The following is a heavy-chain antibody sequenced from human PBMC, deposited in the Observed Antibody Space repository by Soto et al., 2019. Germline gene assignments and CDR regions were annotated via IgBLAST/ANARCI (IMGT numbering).Heavy chain of an antibody. Sequence: QVQLQESGPGLAKPSQTLSLTCNVSNGSISSSGYYWSWIRQHPGQGLEWIGYIYYSGSTYYNPFLPSRVTITGDTSKNHDSLKLGSVTAADTAICYGAGGSSKSWFDPWGQGTPVTVSS. V-gene: IGHV4-31*03. CDR1: NGSISSSGYY. J-gene: IGHJ5*02. CDR3: AGGSSKSWFDP. D-gene: IGHD6-6*01. CDR2: IYYSGST.